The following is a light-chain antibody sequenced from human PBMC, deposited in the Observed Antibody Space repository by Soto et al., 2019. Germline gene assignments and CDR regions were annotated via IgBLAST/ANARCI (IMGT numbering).Light chain of an antibody. CDR1: SNDVGAYDS. CDR2: RGT. CDR3: CSSAPESTYV. J-gene: IGLJ1*01. Sequence: QSALAQPASVSGSPGQSITISCTGTSNDVGAYDSVSWYQQHPHKAPQVIIYRGTQRPSGASNRFSASTSGNAASLTISGLQADDEAYYFCCSSAPESTYVCGTGTKVTV. V-gene: IGLV2-23*01.